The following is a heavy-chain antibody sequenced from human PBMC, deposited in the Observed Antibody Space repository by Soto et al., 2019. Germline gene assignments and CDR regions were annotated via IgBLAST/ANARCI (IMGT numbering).Heavy chain of an antibody. D-gene: IGHD3-10*01. CDR2: IIKDGSEK. V-gene: IGHV3-7*03. J-gene: IGHJ4*02. CDR1: GFTFSNYW. Sequence: GGDLRLSCAASGFTFSNYWMAWVRQAPGKGLEWVANIIKDGSEKCYVDCVKGRFTISIDNSKNSLYLEMNSLRAEETSVYYCARDWGGLGYWGQGTLVTVPQ. CDR3: ARDWGGLGY.